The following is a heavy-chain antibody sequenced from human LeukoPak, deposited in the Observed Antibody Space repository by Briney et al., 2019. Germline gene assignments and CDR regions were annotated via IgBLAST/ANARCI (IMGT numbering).Heavy chain of an antibody. J-gene: IGHJ4*02. CDR2: INHSGST. V-gene: IGHV4-34*01. D-gene: IGHD3-3*01. Sequence: SETLSLTCAVYGGSFSGYYWSWIRQPPGKGLEWIGEINHSGSTNYNPSLKSRVTISVDTSKNQFSLKLSSVTAADTAVYYCARGGTYCDFWSGYYTPYPFDYWGQGTLVTVSS. CDR1: GGSFSGYY. CDR3: ARGGTYCDFWSGYYTPYPFDY.